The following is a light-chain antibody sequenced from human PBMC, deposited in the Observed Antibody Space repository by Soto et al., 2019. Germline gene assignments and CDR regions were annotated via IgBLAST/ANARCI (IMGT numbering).Light chain of an antibody. Sequence: DIPMTQSPSTLYASVGDRATITCRASQSIGASLGWFQQKSGKAPNLLIYKASSLESGVPSRFRGSGAGTEFTLTISTLQPDDFATYYCQQSNSSPLTFGGGNKVEIK. CDR3: QQSNSSPLT. J-gene: IGKJ4*01. CDR2: KAS. CDR1: QSIGAS. V-gene: IGKV1-5*03.